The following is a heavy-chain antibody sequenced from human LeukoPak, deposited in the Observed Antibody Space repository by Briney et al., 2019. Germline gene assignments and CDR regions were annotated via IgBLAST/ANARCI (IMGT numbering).Heavy chain of an antibody. CDR1: GFTFNSYA. Sequence: GGSLRLSCAASGFTFNSYAMNWVRQAPGKGLEWVSTISDSGDSTYFADSVKGRFTISRDNSKNTLYLQMNSLRAEDTAVYYCAKDMYSSSWYQDFDYWGQGTLVTVSS. V-gene: IGHV3-23*01. D-gene: IGHD6-13*01. CDR2: ISDSGDST. CDR3: AKDMYSSSWYQDFDY. J-gene: IGHJ4*02.